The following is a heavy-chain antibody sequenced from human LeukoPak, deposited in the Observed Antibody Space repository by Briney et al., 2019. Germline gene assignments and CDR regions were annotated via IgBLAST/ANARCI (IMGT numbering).Heavy chain of an antibody. CDR2: ISDDGSNR. V-gene: IGHV3-30*18. D-gene: IGHD5-18*01. J-gene: IGHJ2*01. CDR3: AKDADTATIIYWYFDL. Sequence: KPGGSLTLSCAASGFTFNSHTMNWVRQAPGKGLEWVAVISDDGSNRYYADSVKGRFTISRDNSKNTLYLQMNSLRAEDTAVYYCAKDADTATIIYWYFDLWGRGTLVTVSS. CDR1: GFTFNSHT.